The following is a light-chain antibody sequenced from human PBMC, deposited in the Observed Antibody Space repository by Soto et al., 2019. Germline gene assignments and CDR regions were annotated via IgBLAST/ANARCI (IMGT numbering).Light chain of an antibody. CDR3: QQYGSSAWT. CDR2: DAF. J-gene: IGKJ1*01. Sequence: EIVMTQSPATLSVSPGERATLSCRASQSVSSYLAWYQQKPGQAPRLLIYDAFRRATGVPARFSGSGSGTDFTLTISRLEPEDFAVYYCQQYGSSAWTFGQGTKVDIK. V-gene: IGKV3-20*01. CDR1: QSVSSY.